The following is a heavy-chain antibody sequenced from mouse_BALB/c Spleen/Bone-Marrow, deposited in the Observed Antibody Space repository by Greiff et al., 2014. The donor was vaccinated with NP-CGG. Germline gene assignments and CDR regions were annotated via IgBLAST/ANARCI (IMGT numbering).Heavy chain of an antibody. CDR1: GFNIKDTY. CDR2: IDPANGNT. J-gene: IGHJ3*01. V-gene: IGHV14-3*02. Sequence: VQLQQSGAKLVKPGASVKLSCTASGFNIKDTYMHWVKQRPEQGLEWIGRIDPANGNTKYDPKFQGKATITADTSSNTAYLQLSSLTSEDTAVYYCASSAYSWGQGTLVTVSA. D-gene: IGHD2-10*01. CDR3: ASSAYS.